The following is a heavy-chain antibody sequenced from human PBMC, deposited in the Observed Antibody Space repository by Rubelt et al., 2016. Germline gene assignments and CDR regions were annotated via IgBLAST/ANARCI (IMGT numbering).Heavy chain of an antibody. CDR2: SKRKSDGGAI. Sequence: IRQAPGKGLEWVGRSKRKSDGGAIDHAAPVKGRFFISREDSTNTFYLQMNSLKTEDTAVYYCTRLRAEWGYGDYGWGQGTLVTVSS. CDR3: TRLRAEWGYGDYG. D-gene: IGHD4-17*01. V-gene: IGHV3-15*07. J-gene: IGHJ4*02.